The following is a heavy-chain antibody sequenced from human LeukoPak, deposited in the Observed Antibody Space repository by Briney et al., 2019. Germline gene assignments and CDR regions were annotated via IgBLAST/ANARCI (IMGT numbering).Heavy chain of an antibody. CDR1: GNSISSYY. D-gene: IGHD4-11*01. CDR3: ARETTGLARYFDY. J-gene: IGHJ4*02. V-gene: IGHV4-4*07. CDR2: IYTSGST. Sequence: KPSETLSLTCTVSGNSISSYYWSWIRQPAGKGLEWIGRIYTSGSTNYNPSLKSRVTMSVDTSKNQFSLNLSSVTAADTAVYYCARETTGLARYFDYSGQGTLVTVSS.